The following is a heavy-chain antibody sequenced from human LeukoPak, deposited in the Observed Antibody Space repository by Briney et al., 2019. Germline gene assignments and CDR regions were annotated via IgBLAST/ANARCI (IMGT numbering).Heavy chain of an antibody. V-gene: IGHV3-66*01. J-gene: IGHJ4*02. CDR2: IYSGGST. Sequence: GGSLRLSCAASGFTVSSDYMSWVRQAPGKGLEWVSVIYSGGSTYYADSVKGRFTISRDNSRNTLFFEMSSLRPEDTAVYYCVKNGDYNSYFDYWGQGTLVTVSS. D-gene: IGHD2-21*02. CDR3: VKNGDYNSYFDY. CDR1: GFTVSSDY.